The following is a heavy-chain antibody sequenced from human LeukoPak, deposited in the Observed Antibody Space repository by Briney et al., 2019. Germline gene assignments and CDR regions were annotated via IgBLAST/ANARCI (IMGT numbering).Heavy chain of an antibody. CDR3: ANYRS. J-gene: IGHJ4*02. Sequence: GGSLRLSCAGSGFTFSSYAMSWVRQAPGKGLEWVSGISGSGSSTHYADSVKGRFTISRDNSKSTLYLQMSSPRDEDTAVYYCANYRSWGQGILVTVSS. CDR1: GFTFSSYA. D-gene: IGHD1-14*01. CDR2: ISGSGSST. V-gene: IGHV3-23*01.